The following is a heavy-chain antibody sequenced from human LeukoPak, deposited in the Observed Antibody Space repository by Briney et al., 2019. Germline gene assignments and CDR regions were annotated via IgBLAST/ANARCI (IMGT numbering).Heavy chain of an antibody. V-gene: IGHV4-31*03. J-gene: IGHJ4*02. CDR1: GGSIRSGDYS. Sequence: SETLSLTCTVSGGSIRSGDYSWNWIRQHPGKGLEWIGYIYYSGSTYYNPSLKSRVTISVDTSKNQFSLKLSSVTAADTAVYYCARDYXDSXGXXXXXFDYWGQGXLVTVS. CDR3: ARDYXDSXGXXXXXFDY. D-gene: IGHD3-22*01. CDR2: IYYSGST.